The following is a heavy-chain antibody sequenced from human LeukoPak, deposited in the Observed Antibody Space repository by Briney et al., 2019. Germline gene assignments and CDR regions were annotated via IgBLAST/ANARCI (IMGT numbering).Heavy chain of an antibody. Sequence: GGSLRLSCAASGFTFSNYMMHWVRQAPGKGLVWVSRIKSDGITITYADSVKGRFTISRDNAKNTLYLQMNSLRDEDTALYYCARNLISVAGELDYWGQGALVTVSS. CDR1: GFTFSNYM. CDR3: ARNLISVAGELDY. J-gene: IGHJ4*02. CDR2: IKSDGITI. V-gene: IGHV3-74*01. D-gene: IGHD6-19*01.